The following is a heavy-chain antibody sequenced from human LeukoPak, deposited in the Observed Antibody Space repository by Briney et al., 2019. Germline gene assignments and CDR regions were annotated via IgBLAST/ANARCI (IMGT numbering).Heavy chain of an antibody. CDR2: ISPDGIDK. Sequence: GGSLRLSCAASGFTLSNHWMNWVRQAPGKGLEWAANISPDGIDKYYVNSVRSRFTISRDNAKNSLYLQMSSLRAEDTAVYYCVRGSDSWGQGTLVTVSS. J-gene: IGHJ4*02. V-gene: IGHV3-7*01. CDR3: VRGSDS. CDR1: GFTLSNHW.